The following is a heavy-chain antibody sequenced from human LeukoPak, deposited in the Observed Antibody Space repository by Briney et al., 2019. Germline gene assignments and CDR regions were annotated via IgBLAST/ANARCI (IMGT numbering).Heavy chain of an antibody. Sequence: PGGSLRLSCAASGFTFSAYAMAWVRQAPGKGLEWVSTIYDDNTYYADSVKGRIAISTDNSKNTLYLQMNSLRVEDTAVYFCAARKVRGVWFYLDYWGQGTLVTVSS. CDR1: GFTFSAYA. CDR2: IYDDNT. J-gene: IGHJ4*02. V-gene: IGHV3-23*01. D-gene: IGHD3-10*01. CDR3: AARKVRGVWFYLDY.